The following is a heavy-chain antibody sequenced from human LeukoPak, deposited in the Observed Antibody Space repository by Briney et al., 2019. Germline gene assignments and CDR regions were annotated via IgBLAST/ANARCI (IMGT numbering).Heavy chain of an antibody. J-gene: IGHJ2*01. D-gene: IGHD3-10*01. CDR1: GFTFSTYA. V-gene: IGHV3-23*03. CDR2: IYSDNT. Sequence: GGSLRLSCAASGFTFSTYALTWVRQAPGKGLEWVSFIYSDNTHYSDSVKGRFTISRDNSKNTLYLQMNSLRAEDTAVYYCARDRMGAIMYFDVWGRGTLVTVSS. CDR3: ARDRMGAIMYFDV.